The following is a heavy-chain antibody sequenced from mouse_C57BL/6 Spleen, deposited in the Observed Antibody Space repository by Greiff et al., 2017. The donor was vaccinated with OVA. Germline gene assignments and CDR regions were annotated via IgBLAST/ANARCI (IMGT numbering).Heavy chain of an antibody. V-gene: IGHV1-52*01. CDR3: AREGYGNYVGWFAY. Sequence: QVQLKQPGAELVRPGSSVKLSCKASGYTFTSYWMHWVKQRPIQGLEWIGNIDPSDSETHYNQKFKDKATLTVDKSSSTAYMQLSSLTSEDSAVYYCAREGYGNYVGWFAYWGQGTLVTVSA. J-gene: IGHJ3*01. D-gene: IGHD2-1*01. CDR1: GYTFTSYW. CDR2: IDPSDSET.